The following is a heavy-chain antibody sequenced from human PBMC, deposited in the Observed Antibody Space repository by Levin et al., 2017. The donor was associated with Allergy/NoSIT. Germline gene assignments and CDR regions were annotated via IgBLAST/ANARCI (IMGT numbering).Heavy chain of an antibody. Sequence: GGSLRLSCAASGITFSAYSMNWVRQAPGKGLEWVSSLSSTSSYIFYADSVKGRFTISRDNAKNSLYLQMNSLRAEDTAVYYCGKSFMAADGTRAIDIWGQGTVVTVSS. CDR3: GKSFMAADGTRAIDI. J-gene: IGHJ3*02. CDR1: GITFSAYS. V-gene: IGHV3-21*01. CDR2: LSSTSSYI. D-gene: IGHD6-13*01.